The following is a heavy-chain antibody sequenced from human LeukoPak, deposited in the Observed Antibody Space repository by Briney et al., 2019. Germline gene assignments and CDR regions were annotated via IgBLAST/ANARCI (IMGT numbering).Heavy chain of an antibody. CDR2: INHSGST. D-gene: IGHD2-2*01. J-gene: IGHJ6*02. Sequence: SETLSLTCAVYGGSFSGYYWSWIRQPPEKGLEWIGEINHSGSTNYNPSLKSRVTISVDTSKNQFSLKLSSVTAADTAVYYCARGYCSSTSCYYYYGMDVWGQGTTVTVSS. CDR3: ARGYCSSTSCYYYYGMDV. CDR1: GGSFSGYY. V-gene: IGHV4-34*01.